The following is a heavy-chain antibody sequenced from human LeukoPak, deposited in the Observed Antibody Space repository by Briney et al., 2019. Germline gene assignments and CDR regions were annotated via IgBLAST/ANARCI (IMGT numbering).Heavy chain of an antibody. CDR3: ARCEEGSVAFHI. V-gene: IGHV3-7*01. CDR2: INQGGSVK. J-gene: IGHJ3*02. CDR1: GFTFSDYY. Sequence: GGSLRLSCAASGFTFSDYYMSWIRQAPGKGLEWVANINQGGSVKNYVDSVKGRFTISRDNAKNSLYLEMISLRVEDTAVYYCARCEEGSVAFHIWGQGTMVTVSS.